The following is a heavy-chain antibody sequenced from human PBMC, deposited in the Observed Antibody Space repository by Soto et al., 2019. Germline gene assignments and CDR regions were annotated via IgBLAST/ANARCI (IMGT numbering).Heavy chain of an antibody. CDR3: ARDQGGSYYY. Sequence: KLSCTGSGYNFTLYGMSWVRQAPGQGLEWMGWISAYNGNTNYAQKLQGRVTMTTDTSTSTAYMELRSLRSDDTAVYYCARDQGGSYYYWGQGTLVTVSS. V-gene: IGHV1-18*01. CDR2: ISAYNGNT. D-gene: IGHD1-26*01. CDR1: GYNFTLYG. J-gene: IGHJ4*02.